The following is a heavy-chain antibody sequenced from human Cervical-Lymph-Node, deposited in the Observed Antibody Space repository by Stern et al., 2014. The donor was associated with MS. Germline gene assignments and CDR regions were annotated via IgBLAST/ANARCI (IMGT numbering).Heavy chain of an antibody. V-gene: IGHV3-33*01. Sequence: VQLVESGGGVVQPGRSLRLSCAASGFTFSSYDMHWVRQAPGKGLEWVAVIWYDGNNKYYADSVKGRFTISRDNSKNTLYLQMNTLRAEDTAVYYCARDCGGDCYGFDIWGQGTMVTVSS. CDR2: IWYDGNNK. CDR3: ARDCGGDCYGFDI. D-gene: IGHD2-21*02. J-gene: IGHJ3*02. CDR1: GFTFSSYD.